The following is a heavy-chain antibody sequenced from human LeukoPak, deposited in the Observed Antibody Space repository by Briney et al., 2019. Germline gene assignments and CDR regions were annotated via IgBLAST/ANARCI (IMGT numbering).Heavy chain of an antibody. CDR1: GFTFSSYS. D-gene: IGHD3-16*01. CDR3: ARDWGGGNVLVPGDY. V-gene: IGHV3-48*01. J-gene: IGHJ4*01. CDR2: ISSSSSTI. Sequence: TGGSLRLSCAASGFTFSSYSMNWVRQAPGKGLAWVSYISSSSSTIYYADSVKGRFTISRDNAKNSLYLQMDSLRAEDTAVYYCARDWGGGNVLVPGDYWGHGTLVTVSS.